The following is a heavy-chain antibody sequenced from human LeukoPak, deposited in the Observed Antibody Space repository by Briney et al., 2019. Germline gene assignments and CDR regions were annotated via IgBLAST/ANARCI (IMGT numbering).Heavy chain of an antibody. V-gene: IGHV3-33*01. CDR2: IWYDGSNK. J-gene: IGHJ5*02. CDR3: ARDQYYGSGSSIPPWFDP. CDR1: GFTFSTYG. Sequence: GGSLRLSCAASGFTFSTYGMHWVRQAPGKGLEWVAVIWYDGSNKYYPDSVKGRFTISRDNSKNTLYLQMNSLRAEDTAVYYCARDQYYGSGSSIPPWFDPWGQGTLVTVSS. D-gene: IGHD3-10*01.